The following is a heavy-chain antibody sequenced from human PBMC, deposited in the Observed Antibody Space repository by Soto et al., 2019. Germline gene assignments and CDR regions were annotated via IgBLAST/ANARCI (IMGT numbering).Heavy chain of an antibody. CDR3: ARERGSGSQDDY. Sequence: ASVKVSCKASGYTFTSYGISWVRQAPGQGLDWMGWISAYNGNTNYAQKLQGRVTMTTDTSTSTAYTELRSLRSDDTAVYYCARERGSGSQDDYWGQGTLVTVSS. V-gene: IGHV1-18*04. CDR1: GYTFTSYG. CDR2: ISAYNGNT. D-gene: IGHD1-26*01. J-gene: IGHJ4*02.